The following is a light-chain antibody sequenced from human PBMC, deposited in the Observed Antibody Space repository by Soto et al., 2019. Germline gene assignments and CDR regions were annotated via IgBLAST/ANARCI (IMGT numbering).Light chain of an antibody. CDR1: QTVSTKY. CDR2: GTS. Sequence: ENVLTQSPGTLSLSPGERATLSCRASQTVSTKYVAWYQQKPGQAPRLLIYGTSSRATGIPDRFSGSGSGTYFMLTISRLEPEDFAVYYCQQYGTSTGVTFGPGTKLDIK. CDR3: QQYGTSTGVT. J-gene: IGKJ3*01. V-gene: IGKV3-20*01.